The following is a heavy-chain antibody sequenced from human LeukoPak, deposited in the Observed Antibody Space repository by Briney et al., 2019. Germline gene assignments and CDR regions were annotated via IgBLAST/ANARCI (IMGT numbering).Heavy chain of an antibody. CDR1: GFTFGDHA. J-gene: IGHJ6*03. D-gene: IGHD2-2*01. CDR2: IRAKSFGGAS. CDR3: TRDSLYCSTSTCYGSSAIFYYYMDA. V-gene: IGHV3-49*04. Sequence: GRSLRLSCTAAGFTFGDHAMSWVRQAPGKGLEWLSLIRAKSFGGASEYAASVKGRFTISRDDSKSIAYLQMDSLTTEDTAVYYCTRDSLYCSTSTCYGSSAIFYYYMDAWGKGTMVTVSS.